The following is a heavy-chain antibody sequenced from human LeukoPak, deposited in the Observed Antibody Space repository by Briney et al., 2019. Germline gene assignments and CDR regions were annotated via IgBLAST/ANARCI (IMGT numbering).Heavy chain of an antibody. J-gene: IGHJ4*02. CDR1: GGSISSYY. Sequence: PSETLSLTCTVSGGSISSYYWNWIRQPAGKGLEWIGRIYASGSTNYNPSLKSRVTMSVDTSKNQFSLNLISVTAADTAVYYCARGGASGSCYGWGQGTLVTVSS. CDR3: ARGGASGSCYG. V-gene: IGHV4-4*07. CDR2: IYASGST. D-gene: IGHD2-15*01.